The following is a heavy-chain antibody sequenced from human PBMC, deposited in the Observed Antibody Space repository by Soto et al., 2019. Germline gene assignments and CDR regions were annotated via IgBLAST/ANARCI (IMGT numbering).Heavy chain of an antibody. V-gene: IGHV4-31*03. CDR1: GGSISSGGYY. J-gene: IGHJ6*02. CDR2: IYYSGST. D-gene: IGHD3-10*01. Sequence: QVQLQESGPGLVKPSQTLSLTCTVSGGSISSGGYYWSWIRQHPGKGLDWIGYIYYSGSTYYNPSLKSRVTISVDTSKTQFSLKLSSVTAADTAVYYCARGGLPYYSYGMDVWGQGTTVTVSS. CDR3: ARGGLPYYSYGMDV.